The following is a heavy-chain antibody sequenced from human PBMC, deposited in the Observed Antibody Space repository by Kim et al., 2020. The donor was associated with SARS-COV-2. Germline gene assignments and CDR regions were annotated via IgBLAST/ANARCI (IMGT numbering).Heavy chain of an antibody. V-gene: IGHV4-59*01. J-gene: IGHJ4*02. CDR2: IYYSGST. CDR1: GGSISSYY. CDR3: ARGADYYGSGSYAGY. D-gene: IGHD3-10*01. Sequence: SETLSLTCTVSGGSISSYYWSWIRQPPGKGLEWIGYIYYSGSTNYNPSLKSRVTISVDTSKNQFSLKLSSVTAADTAVYYCARGADYYGSGSYAGYWGQGTLVTVSS.